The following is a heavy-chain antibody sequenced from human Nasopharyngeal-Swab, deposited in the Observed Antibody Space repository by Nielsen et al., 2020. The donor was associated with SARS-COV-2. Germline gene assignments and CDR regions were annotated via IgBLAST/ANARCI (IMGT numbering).Heavy chain of an antibody. CDR3: GGGGGDGGGLNY. J-gene: IGHJ4*02. CDR2: ISAYNGNT. D-gene: IGHD4-23*01. Sequence: ASVKVSCKASGYTFTSYGISWVRQAPGQGLEWMGWISAYNGNTNYAQKPQGRVTMTTDTSTSTAYMELRGLSSDDPAVYYCGGGGGDGGGLNYWGQGTLVTVSS. V-gene: IGHV1-18*01. CDR1: GYTFTSYG.